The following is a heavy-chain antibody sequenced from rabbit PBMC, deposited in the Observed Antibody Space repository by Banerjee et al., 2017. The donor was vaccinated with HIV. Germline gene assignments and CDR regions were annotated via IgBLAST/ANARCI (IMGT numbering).Heavy chain of an antibody. CDR2: IYAGSSGAT. V-gene: IGHV1S45*01. J-gene: IGHJ4*01. CDR1: GFSFSSSYY. Sequence: QEQLEESGGDLVKPEGSLTLTCTASGFSFSSSYYMCWVRQAPGKGLEWIACIYAGSSGATAYANWAKGRFTISKTSSTTMTLQMTSLTAADTATYFCARGLLIGDLWGPGTLVTVS. CDR3: ARGLLIGDL. D-gene: IGHD4-2*01.